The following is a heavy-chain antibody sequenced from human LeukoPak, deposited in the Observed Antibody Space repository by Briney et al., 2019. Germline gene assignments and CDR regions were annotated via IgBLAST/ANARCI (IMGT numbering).Heavy chain of an antibody. D-gene: IGHD3-16*01. Sequence: SETLSLTCTVSGGSISSYYWSWIRQPPGKGREWSGYIYYSGSTNYNPSLKSRVTISVDTSKNQFSLKLSSVTAADTAVYYCARDRDLGDAFDIWGQGTMVTVSS. CDR2: IYYSGST. J-gene: IGHJ3*02. V-gene: IGHV4-59*01. CDR3: ARDRDLGDAFDI. CDR1: GGSISSYY.